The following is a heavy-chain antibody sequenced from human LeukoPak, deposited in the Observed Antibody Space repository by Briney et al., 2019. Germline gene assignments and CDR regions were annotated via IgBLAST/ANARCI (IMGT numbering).Heavy chain of an antibody. CDR1: GFTFNAFG. J-gene: IGHJ4*02. CDR2: IGTTGGAI. D-gene: IGHD2-21*02. V-gene: IGHV3-48*01. Sequence: GGSLRLSCAASGFTFNAFGMNWVRQAPGKGLEWVSYIGTTGGAIYYADSVKGRFTISRDSAKNSLYLQMNSLRAEDTAVYYCARFRTWGDKAFDYWGQGTLVTVSS. CDR3: ARFRTWGDKAFDY.